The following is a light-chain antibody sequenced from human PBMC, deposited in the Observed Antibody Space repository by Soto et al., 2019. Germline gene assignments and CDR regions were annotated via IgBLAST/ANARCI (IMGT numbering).Light chain of an antibody. J-gene: IGKJ1*01. Sequence: EIVMTQAPDTLSVSPGERATLACMARQSVVSKLAWYQEKPGQATRLLIYGAATRATGIPARFSVSATGSDLTLIISSRQSEDFALYFCQKYNNWPPDRTFGPCPKEEIK. V-gene: IGKV3-15*01. CDR2: GAA. CDR1: QSVVSK. CDR3: QKYNNWPPDRT.